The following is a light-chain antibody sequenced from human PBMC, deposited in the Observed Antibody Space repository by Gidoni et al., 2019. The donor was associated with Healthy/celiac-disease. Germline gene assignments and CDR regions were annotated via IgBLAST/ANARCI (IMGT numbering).Light chain of an antibody. CDR1: SSDVGGYNY. CDR3: SSYTSSSTPVV. V-gene: IGLV2-14*03. CDR2: DVS. J-gene: IGLJ2*01. Sequence: HSALTQPASVSGSPGQSITISCTGTSSDVGGYNYVSWYQQHPGKAPKIMIYDVSNRPSGVSNRVSRLQAEDEADYYCSSYTSSSTPVVFGGGTKLTVL.